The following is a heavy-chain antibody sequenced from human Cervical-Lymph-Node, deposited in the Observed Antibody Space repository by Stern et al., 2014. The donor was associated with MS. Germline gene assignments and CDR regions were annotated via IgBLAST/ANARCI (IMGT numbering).Heavy chain of an antibody. Sequence: EDQLVESGGGLVKPGRSLRLSCAASGFTFSSYSMHWVRQAPGKGLEWVSSISSSSSYIYYADSGKVRFTISRDNAKNSLYLQMNSLRAEDTAVYYCARDRTASGGTFDIWGQGTMVTVSS. V-gene: IGHV3-21*01. D-gene: IGHD3-10*01. J-gene: IGHJ3*02. CDR1: GFTFSSYS. CDR2: ISSSSSYI. CDR3: ARDRTASGGTFDI.